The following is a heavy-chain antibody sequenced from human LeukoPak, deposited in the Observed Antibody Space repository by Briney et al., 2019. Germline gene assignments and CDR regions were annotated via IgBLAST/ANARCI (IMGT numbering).Heavy chain of an antibody. D-gene: IGHD6-19*01. CDR2: MNPNSGNT. CDR3: ARGAVAGSLYYYYYMDV. V-gene: IGHV1-8*03. J-gene: IGHJ6*03. CDR1: GYTFTSYD. Sequence: ASVKVSCKASGYTFTSYDINWVRQATGQGLEWVGWMNPNSGNTGYAQKFQGRVTITRNTSISTAYMELSSLRSEDTAVYYCARGAVAGSLYYYYYMDVWGKGTTVTVSS.